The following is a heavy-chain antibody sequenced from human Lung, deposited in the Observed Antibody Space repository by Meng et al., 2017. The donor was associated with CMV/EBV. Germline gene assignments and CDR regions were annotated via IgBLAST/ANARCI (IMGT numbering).Heavy chain of an antibody. CDR1: GESLSGYY. CDR2: NSHSGTT. J-gene: IGHJ6*02. V-gene: IGHV4-34*01. D-gene: IGHD2/OR15-2a*01. CDR3: ARARLSSRSMDF. Sequence: LSCAVYGESLSGYYWPWIRQPPGKGLEWIGENSHSGTTNYTPSLKGRVFISVDTSKNQLSLNLTPVTAADTAVYYCARARLSSRSMDFWGQGTPVTVSS.